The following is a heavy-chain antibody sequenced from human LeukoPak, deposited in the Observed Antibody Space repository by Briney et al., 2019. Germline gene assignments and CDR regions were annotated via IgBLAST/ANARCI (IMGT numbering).Heavy chain of an antibody. CDR2: IRYDGSNK. Sequence: PGGSLRLSCAASGFTFSSYGMHWVRQAPGKGLEWVAFIRYDGSNKYYADSVKGRFTISRDNSKNTLYLQMNSLRAEDTAVYYCAKDPYDYVWGSYRYGVFDYWGQGTLVTVSS. V-gene: IGHV3-30*02. CDR3: AKDPYDYVWGSYRYGVFDY. D-gene: IGHD3-16*02. J-gene: IGHJ4*02. CDR1: GFTFSSYG.